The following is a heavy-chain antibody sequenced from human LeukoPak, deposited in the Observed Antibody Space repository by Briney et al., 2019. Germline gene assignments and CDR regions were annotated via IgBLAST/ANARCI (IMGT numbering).Heavy chain of an antibody. CDR1: GFTFSSYW. J-gene: IGHJ6*03. Sequence: PGGSLRLSCAASGFTFSSYWMSWVRQAPGKGLEWVANIKQHGSEKYFVLAVKALFTISRENAKYSLNLQINSLRSEDTAVYYCARDYARGYYDFWSGYRASDYMDVWGKVTTVTVSS. V-gene: IGHV3-7*01. CDR2: IKQHGSEK. CDR3: ARDYARGYYDFWSGYRASDYMDV. D-gene: IGHD3-3*01.